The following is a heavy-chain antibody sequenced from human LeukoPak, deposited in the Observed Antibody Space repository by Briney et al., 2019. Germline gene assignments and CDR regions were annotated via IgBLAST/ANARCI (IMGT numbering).Heavy chain of an antibody. D-gene: IGHD2-15*01. J-gene: IGHJ3*02. V-gene: IGHV4-34*01. CDR3: ASAGGCSGGSCYCVGQAFDI. CDR2: INQRGST. Sequence: ADTLSLMCALYGRFFSGYYWSWTRQPPGKGREWLGEINQRGSTNYNPSHKSGVTISVDTSKNQFSLKLSYVTAADTAVYYCASAGGCSGGSCYCVGQAFDIWGQGTMVTVSS. CDR1: GRFFSGYY.